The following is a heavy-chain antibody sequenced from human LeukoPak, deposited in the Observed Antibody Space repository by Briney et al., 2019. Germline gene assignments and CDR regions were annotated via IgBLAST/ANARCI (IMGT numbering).Heavy chain of an antibody. CDR3: ARHSSSWYWYFDL. D-gene: IGHD6-13*01. CDR1: DDSIGDYY. J-gene: IGHJ2*01. Sequence: SETLSLTCTVSDDSIGDYYWSWIRQSAGKGLEWIGRVHLSGKRDYNPSLKSRVDMSVDTSKNQFSLKLSSVTAADTAVYYCARHSSSWYWYFDLWGRGTLVTVSS. V-gene: IGHV4-4*07. CDR2: VHLSGKR.